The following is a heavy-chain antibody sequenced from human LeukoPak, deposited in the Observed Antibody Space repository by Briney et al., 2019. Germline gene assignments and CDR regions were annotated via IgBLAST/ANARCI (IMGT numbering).Heavy chain of an antibody. V-gene: IGHV4-34*01. D-gene: IGHD3-10*01. CDR3: ARVPSFRSYFDY. Sequence: SETLSLTCAVYGGSFSGYYWSWIRQPPGKGLEWIGEINHSGSTNYNPSLKSRVTISVDTSKNQFSLKLSSVTAADTAVYYCARVPSFRSYFDYWGQGTLVTVSS. CDR2: INHSGST. J-gene: IGHJ4*02. CDR1: GGSFSGYY.